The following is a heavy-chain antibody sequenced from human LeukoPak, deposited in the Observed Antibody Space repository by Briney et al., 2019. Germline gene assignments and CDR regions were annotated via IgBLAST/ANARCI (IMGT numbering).Heavy chain of an antibody. CDR3: ARSVYSYYANWFDP. Sequence: GGSLRLSCAASGFAFSSYWMHWVRQAPGKGLVWVSRINSDGSSTTYADSVQGRLTISRDNAKNTLYLQMNSLRADDTAVYYCARSVYSYYANWFDPWGQGTLVTVSS. J-gene: IGHJ5*02. V-gene: IGHV3-74*01. D-gene: IGHD4-11*01. CDR1: GFAFSSYW. CDR2: INSDGSST.